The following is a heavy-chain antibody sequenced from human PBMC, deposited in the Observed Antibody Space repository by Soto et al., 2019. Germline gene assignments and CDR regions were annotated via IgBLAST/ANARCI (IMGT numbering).Heavy chain of an antibody. CDR1: GGSFSGYY. D-gene: IGHD3-10*01. CDR3: ARGYGSGSYWAY. CDR2: IERGGST. Sequence: QVQLQQWGAGLLKPSETLSLTCAVYGGSFSGYYWSWVRRPPGKGLEWIGEIERGGSTNYNPSLKSRVAISVDTSKNQFSLKVNSVTAADTAVYYCARGYGSGSYWAYWGQGTLVTVSS. J-gene: IGHJ4*02. V-gene: IGHV4-34*02.